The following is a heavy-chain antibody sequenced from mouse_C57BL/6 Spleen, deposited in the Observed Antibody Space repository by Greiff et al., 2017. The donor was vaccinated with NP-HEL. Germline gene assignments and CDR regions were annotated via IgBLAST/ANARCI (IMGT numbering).Heavy chain of an antibody. Sequence: VQVVESGAELVKPGASVKISCKASGYAFSSYWMNWVKQRPGKGLEWIGQIYPGDGDTNYNGKFKGKATLTADKSSSTAYMQLSSLTSEDSAVYFCARHDGYYPAWFAYWGQGTLVTVSA. V-gene: IGHV1-80*01. CDR1: GYAFSSYW. D-gene: IGHD2-3*01. J-gene: IGHJ3*01. CDR3: ARHDGYYPAWFAY. CDR2: IYPGDGDT.